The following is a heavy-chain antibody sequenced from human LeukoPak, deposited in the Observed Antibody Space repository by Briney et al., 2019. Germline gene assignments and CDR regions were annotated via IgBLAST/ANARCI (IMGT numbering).Heavy chain of an antibody. Sequence: GGSLRLSCAASGVTFSSYSMNWVRQAPGKGLEWVSSISSSSSYIYYADSVKGGFTISRDNAKNTLYLQMSSVRVEDTALYYCMVTTGFYWGQGTLVTVSS. CDR3: MVTTGFY. D-gene: IGHD2-21*02. J-gene: IGHJ4*02. CDR2: ISSSSSYI. CDR1: GVTFSSYS. V-gene: IGHV3-21*01.